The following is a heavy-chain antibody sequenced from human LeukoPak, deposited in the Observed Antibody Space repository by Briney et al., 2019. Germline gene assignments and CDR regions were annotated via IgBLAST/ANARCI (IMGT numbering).Heavy chain of an antibody. CDR3: SRDYSRSCWHDY. Sequence: ASVKVSCKASGYTFTGYYMHWVRQAPGQGLEWMGWINPNSGDTNYAQKFQGRVTMTGDTSISTAYMELSRLRSDDTAVYYCSRDYSRSCWHDYWGQGTLVTVSS. J-gene: IGHJ4*02. CDR1: GYTFTGYY. CDR2: INPNSGDT. V-gene: IGHV1-2*02. D-gene: IGHD6-19*01.